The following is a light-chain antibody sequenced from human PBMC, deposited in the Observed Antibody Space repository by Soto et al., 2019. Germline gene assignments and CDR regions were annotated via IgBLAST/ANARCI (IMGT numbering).Light chain of an antibody. CDR1: QTVLDSSNNKDY. V-gene: IGKV4-1*01. CDR2: WAS. CDR3: QQYFSTPRT. Sequence: DIVMTQSPDSLAVSLGERATINCKSSQTVLDSSNNKDYLTWYQQKPGQPPKLLIYWASTREFGVPDRFSGSGSGTDVTLTISSLQAEDEAVDYWQQYFSTPRTLGHGTKVESK. J-gene: IGKJ1*01.